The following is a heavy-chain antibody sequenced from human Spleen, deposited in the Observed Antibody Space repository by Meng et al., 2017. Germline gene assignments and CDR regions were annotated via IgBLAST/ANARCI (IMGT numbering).Heavy chain of an antibody. V-gene: IGHV3-23*01. CDR3: AKINHYDVNGPYWYLEF. J-gene: IGHJ2*01. CDR1: GFTFGAYA. D-gene: IGHD3-22*01. Sequence: GESLKISCAASGFTFGAYAMSWVRQAPGKGLEWVSSLSGSGVNTYYADSVHGRFTISRDNSKNTLFLQMNSLRAEDTALYYCAKINHYDVNGPYWYLEFWGRGTLVTVSS. CDR2: LSGSGVNT.